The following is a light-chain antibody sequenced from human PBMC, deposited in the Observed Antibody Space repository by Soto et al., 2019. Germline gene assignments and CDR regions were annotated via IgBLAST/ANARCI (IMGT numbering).Light chain of an antibody. V-gene: IGKV3D-20*02. J-gene: IGKJ5*01. Sequence: EIVLAQSPGPLSFSPAERAPLSCRARHSVSSSYLAWYQQNPGQAPRLLIYGASTRATGIPDRFSGSGSGTEFTLTISSLQSEDFAVYYCQHRMNWPLTFGQGTRLEIK. CDR3: QHRMNWPLT. CDR1: HSVSSSY. CDR2: GAS.